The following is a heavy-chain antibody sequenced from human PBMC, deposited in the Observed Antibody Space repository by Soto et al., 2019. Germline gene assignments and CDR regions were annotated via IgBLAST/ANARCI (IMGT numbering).Heavy chain of an antibody. V-gene: IGHV3-23*01. J-gene: IGHJ4*02. D-gene: IGHD2-2*03. CDR2: IYGGGNGP. Sequence: EVQVLESGGGLVQPGGSLRLSCAATGFTFSAFAMSWVRQAPGKGLEWVSRIYGGGNGPHYADSVKGRVTISRDNSKNTLYLQMNSLRAEDTAVYYCAKMEGMDQWAYSFDYWGQGTLVTVSS. CDR3: AKMEGMDQWAYSFDY. CDR1: GFTFSAFA.